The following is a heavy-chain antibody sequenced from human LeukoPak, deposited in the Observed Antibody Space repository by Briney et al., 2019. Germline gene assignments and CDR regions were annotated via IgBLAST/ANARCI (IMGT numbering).Heavy chain of an antibody. Sequence: SETLSLTCTVSGGSITNSYRNWIRQSPGKGLEWIGYINYSGSTNYNPSLKSRVTISVDTSKNQFSLKLSSVTAADTAVYFCARDPLSTNDFDIWGQGTMVTVSS. D-gene: IGHD1-1*01. J-gene: IGHJ3*02. CDR1: GGSITNSY. CDR3: ARDPLSTNDFDI. V-gene: IGHV4-59*01. CDR2: INYSGST.